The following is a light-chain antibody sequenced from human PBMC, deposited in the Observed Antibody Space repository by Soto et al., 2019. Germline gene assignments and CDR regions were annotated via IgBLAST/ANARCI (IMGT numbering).Light chain of an antibody. CDR1: SSNIGAGYD. V-gene: IGLV1-40*01. CDR3: QSYDSSLSGWV. J-gene: IGLJ3*02. Sequence: QSLLTQPPSVSGAPGQRVTISCTGSSSNIGAGYDVHWYQQLPGTAPKLLIYGNNNRPSGVPDRFSGSKSGTSASLAITGLQAEDEADYYCQSYDSSLSGWVFGGGTKLTVL. CDR2: GNN.